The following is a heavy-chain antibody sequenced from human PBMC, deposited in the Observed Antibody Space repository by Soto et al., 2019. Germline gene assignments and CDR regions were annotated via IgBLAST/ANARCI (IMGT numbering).Heavy chain of an antibody. J-gene: IGHJ6*02. V-gene: IGHV4-31*03. CDR2: IYYSGST. D-gene: IGHD2-21*01. Sequence: LSLTCTFSGGSISSGGYYWSWIRQHPGKGLEWIGYIYYSGSTYYNPSLKSRVTISVDTSKNQFSLKLSSVTAADTAVYYCARDLGGEVGMDVWGQGTTVTVSS. CDR1: GGSISSGGYY. CDR3: ARDLGGEVGMDV.